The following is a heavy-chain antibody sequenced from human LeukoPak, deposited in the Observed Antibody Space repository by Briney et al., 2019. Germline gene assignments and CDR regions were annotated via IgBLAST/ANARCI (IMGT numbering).Heavy chain of an antibody. CDR2: IWYDGSNK. CDR1: GFTFSSYG. J-gene: IGHJ4*02. V-gene: IGHV3-33*06. CDR3: AKQGDGRNFDY. Sequence: GGSLRLSCATSGFTFSSYGMHWVRQAPGKGLEWVAVIWYDGSNKYYADSVKGRFTISRDNSKNTLYLQMNSLRAEDTAVYYCAKQGDGRNFDYWGQGTLVTVSS. D-gene: IGHD5-24*01.